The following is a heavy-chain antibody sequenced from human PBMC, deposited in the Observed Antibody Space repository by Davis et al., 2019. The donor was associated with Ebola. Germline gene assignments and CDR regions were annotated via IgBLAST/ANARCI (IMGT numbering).Heavy chain of an antibody. Sequence: ASVKVSCKASGYTFTSYYMHWVRQAPGQGLEWMGIINPSGGSTSYAQKFQGRVTMARDTSTSTVYMELSSLRSEDTAVYYCAREGAGPYYYYGMDVWGQGTTVTVSS. CDR3: AREGAGPYYYYGMDV. CDR1: GYTFTSYY. J-gene: IGHJ6*02. D-gene: IGHD3-16*01. CDR2: INPSGGST. V-gene: IGHV1-46*01.